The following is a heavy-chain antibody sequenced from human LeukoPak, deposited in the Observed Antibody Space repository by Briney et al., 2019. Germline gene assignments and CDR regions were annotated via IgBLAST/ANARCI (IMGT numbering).Heavy chain of an antibody. V-gene: IGHV3-49*04. Sequence: GGSLRLSCTGSGFTFGDYAMTWVRQAPGKGLEWVGFIRSKAYGGTTEYAASAKDRFTISRDDSKSIAYLQMNSLNTEDTAVYYCTRETTPYYWGQGTLVTVSS. CDR1: GFTFGDYA. J-gene: IGHJ4*02. D-gene: IGHD4-17*01. CDR2: IRSKAYGGTT. CDR3: TRETTPYY.